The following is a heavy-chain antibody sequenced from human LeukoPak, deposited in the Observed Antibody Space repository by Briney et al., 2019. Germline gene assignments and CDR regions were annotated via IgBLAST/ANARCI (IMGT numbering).Heavy chain of an antibody. D-gene: IGHD3-22*01. CDR2: IIPIFGTA. CDR1: GGTFSSCA. V-gene: IGHV1-69*05. CDR3: AREYYYDSSGYYYVIDY. J-gene: IGHJ4*02. Sequence: SVKVSCKASGGTFSSCAISWVRQAPGQGLEWMGRIIPIFGTANYAQKFQGRVTITTDESTSTAYMELSSLRSEDTAVYYCAREYYYDSSGYYYVIDYWGQGTLVTVSS.